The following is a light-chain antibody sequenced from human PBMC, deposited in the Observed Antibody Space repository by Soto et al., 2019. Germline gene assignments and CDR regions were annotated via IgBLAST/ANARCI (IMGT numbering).Light chain of an antibody. CDR3: ETWDSNTHV. J-gene: IGLJ3*02. Sequence: QLVLTQSSSASASLGSSVKLTCTLSSGHSSYIIAWHQQQPGKAPRYLMKLEGSGSYNKGSGVPDRFSGSSSGADRYLTISNLQFEDEADYYCETWDSNTHVFGGGTQLTVL. CDR1: SGHSSYI. V-gene: IGLV4-60*02. CDR2: LEGSGSY.